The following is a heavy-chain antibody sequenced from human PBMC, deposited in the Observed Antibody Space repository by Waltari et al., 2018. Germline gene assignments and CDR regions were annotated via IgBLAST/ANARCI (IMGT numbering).Heavy chain of an antibody. CDR1: GYTFTSYD. J-gene: IGHJ4*02. CDR2: MNPNSGNT. V-gene: IGHV1-8*01. CDR3: ASSRYGSGSYYTRD. D-gene: IGHD3-10*01. Sequence: QVQLVQSGAEVKKPGASVKVSCKASGYTFTSYDINWVRQATGQGLEWMGWMNPNSGNTGYEQKFQGRVTMTRNTSISTAYMERSSLRSEDTAVYYCASSRYGSGSYYTRDWGQGTLVTVSS.